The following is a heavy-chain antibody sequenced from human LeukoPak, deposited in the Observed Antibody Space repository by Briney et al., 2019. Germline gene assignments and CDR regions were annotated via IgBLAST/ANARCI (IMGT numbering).Heavy chain of an antibody. D-gene: IGHD2-2*01. CDR1: GFNFSNYA. CDR3: AKDRSSSTSCSNY. J-gene: IGHJ4*02. V-gene: IGHV3-23*01. Sequence: GGSLRLSCVASGFNFSNYAMTWVRQAPGKGLEWVSGVTGSSSNTYYADSVKGRFTISRDNSKNMLYLEMNSLRVEDTAIYYCAKDRSSSTSCSNYWGRGTLVTVSS. CDR2: VTGSSSNT.